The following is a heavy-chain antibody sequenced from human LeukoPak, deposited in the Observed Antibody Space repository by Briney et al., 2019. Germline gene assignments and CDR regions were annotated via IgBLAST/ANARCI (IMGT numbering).Heavy chain of an antibody. Sequence: SETLSHTCAVYGGSFSGYYWSWIRQPPGKGLEWIGEINHSGSTNYNPSLKSRVTISVDTSKNQFSLKLSSVTAADTAVYYCARGRGRWLQFHFDYWGQGTLVTVSS. CDR3: ARGRGRWLQFHFDY. D-gene: IGHD5-24*01. CDR1: GGSFSGYY. J-gene: IGHJ4*02. CDR2: INHSGST. V-gene: IGHV4-34*01.